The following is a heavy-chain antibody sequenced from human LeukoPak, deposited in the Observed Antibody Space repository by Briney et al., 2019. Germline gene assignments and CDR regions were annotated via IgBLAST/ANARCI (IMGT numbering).Heavy chain of an antibody. CDR3: GKDISRRGMAVAED. D-gene: IGHD6-19*01. V-gene: IGHV3-9*01. J-gene: IGHJ4*02. CDR1: GFTLDDYA. CDR2: ISGDSNSM. Sequence: GGSLRLSCAASGFTLDDYAVHWVRQAPGKGLEWVSGISGDSNSMGYADSVKGRFTISRDINKSSLYLKMTSLRTDDTAFYYCGKDISRRGMAVAEDWGRGTLVTVSS.